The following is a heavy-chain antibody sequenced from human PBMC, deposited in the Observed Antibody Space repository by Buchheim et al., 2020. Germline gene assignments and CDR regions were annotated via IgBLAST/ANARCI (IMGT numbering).Heavy chain of an antibody. Sequence: EVQLVESGGNLVQPGGSLRLSCAASGFTFDRSWMTWVRQAPGKGLEWVANIKYDGTDKFYVDSVRGRFTISRDNAKNSLYLQMNSLRAEDATIYYCAGHSIGTFDPWGKGTL. J-gene: IGHJ5*02. D-gene: IGHD3-22*01. V-gene: IGHV3-7*01. CDR1: GFTFDRSW. CDR2: IKYDGTDK. CDR3: AGHSIGTFDP.